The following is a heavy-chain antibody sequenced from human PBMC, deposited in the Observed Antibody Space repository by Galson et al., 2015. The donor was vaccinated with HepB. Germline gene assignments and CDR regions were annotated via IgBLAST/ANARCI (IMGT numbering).Heavy chain of an antibody. V-gene: IGHV4-31*03. CDR2: IYYSGST. CDR1: GGSIRSGGYY. J-gene: IGHJ5*02. Sequence: LSLTCTVSGGSIRSGGYYWSWIRQHPGKGLEWIGYIYYSGSTYYNPSLKSRVTISVDTSKNQFSLKLSSVTAADTAVYYCARGSVDTAMVRRDNWFDPWGQGTLVTVSS. D-gene: IGHD5-18*01. CDR3: ARGSVDTAMVRRDNWFDP.